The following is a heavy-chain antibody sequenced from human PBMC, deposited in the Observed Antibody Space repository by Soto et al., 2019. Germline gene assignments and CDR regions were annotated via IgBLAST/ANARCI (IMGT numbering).Heavy chain of an antibody. Sequence: QVQLVQSGAKVKKPGASVKVSCKASGYTFSSSSISWVRQAPGQGLECMGWISVYNGNTNYAQTLQGRVTMSTDTSTGTAYMELRSLRSDDTAVYYCARNASGGFDSWGQGTLVTVSS. V-gene: IGHV1-18*01. CDR1: GYTFSSSS. CDR3: ARNASGGFDS. D-gene: IGHD3-16*01. J-gene: IGHJ4*02. CDR2: ISVYNGNT.